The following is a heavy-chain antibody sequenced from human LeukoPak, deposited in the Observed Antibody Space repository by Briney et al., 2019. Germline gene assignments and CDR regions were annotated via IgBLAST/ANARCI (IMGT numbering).Heavy chain of an antibody. Sequence: GGSLRLSCAASGFTFSTYWMTWVRQAPGKGLEWVAIIKPDGSEKYYVDSVKGRFTASRDNKKESVYLLMTSLRVEDTAVYYCARIYYYGMDVWGQGTTVTVSS. J-gene: IGHJ6*02. CDR2: IKPDGSEK. CDR3: ARIYYYGMDV. CDR1: GFTFSTYW. D-gene: IGHD3-10*01. V-gene: IGHV3-7*01.